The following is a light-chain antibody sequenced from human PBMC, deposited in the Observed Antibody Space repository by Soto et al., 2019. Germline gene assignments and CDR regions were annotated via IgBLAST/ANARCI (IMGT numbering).Light chain of an antibody. V-gene: IGLV7-46*01. J-gene: IGLJ3*02. Sequence: QAVVTQEPSLTVSPGGTVTLTCGSSTGAVTSGHYPYWFQQKPGQAPRTLIYVTSNKQSWTPARFSGSLLGGKAALTLSGAQPEDEAEYYCLLSYSGAWVFGGGTKLTVL. CDR3: LLSYSGAWV. CDR1: TGAVTSGHY. CDR2: VTS.